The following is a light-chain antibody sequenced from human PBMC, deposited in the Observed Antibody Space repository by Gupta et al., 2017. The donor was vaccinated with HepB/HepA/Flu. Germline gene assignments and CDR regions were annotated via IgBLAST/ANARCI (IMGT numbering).Light chain of an antibody. CDR1: QSVSSY. J-gene: IGKJ3*01. CDR3: QQRSNWRVT. CDR2: DAS. V-gene: IGKV3-11*01. Sequence: EIVLTQSPATPSLSTGERATLSCRASQSVSSYLAWYQQKPGQAPRLLIYDASNRATGIPARFSGSGSGTDFTLTISSLEPEDLAVYYCQQRSNWRVTFGPGTKVDIK.